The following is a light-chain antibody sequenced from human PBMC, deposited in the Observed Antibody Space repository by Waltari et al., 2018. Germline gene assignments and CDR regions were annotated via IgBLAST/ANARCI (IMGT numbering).Light chain of an antibody. CDR1: STDVGVSHH. Sequence: QSALTQPPSASGSPGPPVPTPCTGTSTDVGVSHHVSWYQQPPGKAPKLTIYEVSKRPSGVPDRFSGSKSGNTASLTVSGLQAEDEADYYCSSYAGSDNLIFGGGTKLTVL. V-gene: IGLV2-8*01. CDR2: EVS. J-gene: IGLJ2*01. CDR3: SSYAGSDNLI.